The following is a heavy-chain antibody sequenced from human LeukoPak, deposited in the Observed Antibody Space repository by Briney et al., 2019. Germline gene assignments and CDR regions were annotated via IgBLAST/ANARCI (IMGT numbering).Heavy chain of an antibody. D-gene: IGHD1-26*01. Sequence: SETLSLTCTVSGGSISSYYWSWIRQPPGKGLEWIGYIYYSGSTNYNPSLKSRVTISVDTSKNQFSLKLSSVTAADTAVYYCVPGSTGGSRGSWFDPWGQGTLVTVSS. CDR1: GGSISSYY. CDR2: IYYSGST. J-gene: IGHJ5*02. CDR3: VPGSTGGSRGSWFDP. V-gene: IGHV4-59*08.